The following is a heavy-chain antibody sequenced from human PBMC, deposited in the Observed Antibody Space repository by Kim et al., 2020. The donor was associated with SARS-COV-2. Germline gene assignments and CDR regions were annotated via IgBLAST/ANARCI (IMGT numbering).Heavy chain of an antibody. J-gene: IGHJ4*02. CDR3: ARGVTPGVRMGDY. CDR2: IYYSGST. Sequence: SETLSLTCTVSGGSISSYYWSWIRQPPGKGLEWIGHIYYSGSTNYNPSLKSRVTISVDTSKNQFTLKLSSVTAADTAVYYCARGVTPGVRMGDYWGQGTLVTVSS. D-gene: IGHD5-18*01. CDR1: GGSISSYY. V-gene: IGHV4-59*13.